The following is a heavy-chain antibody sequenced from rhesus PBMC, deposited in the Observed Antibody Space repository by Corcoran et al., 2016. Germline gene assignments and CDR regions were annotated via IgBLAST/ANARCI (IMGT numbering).Heavy chain of an antibody. D-gene: IGHD2-21*01. J-gene: IGHJ6*01. CDR2: ISYDGSKK. CDR1: GFTFSSYG. V-gene: IGHV3-54*02. CDR3: AREGYWTGRGCSPGGLDS. Sequence: EVQLVESGGGLVQPGGSLRLSCAASGFTFSSYGMHWVRQAPGKGLEWVAVISYDGSKKDYADAVKDRLPISRDNSKNMLYLQMNNLKLEDTAGYYCAREGYWTGRGCSPGGLDSWGQGVVVTISS.